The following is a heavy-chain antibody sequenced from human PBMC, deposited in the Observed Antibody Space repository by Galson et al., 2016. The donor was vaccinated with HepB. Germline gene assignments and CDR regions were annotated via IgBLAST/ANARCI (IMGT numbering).Heavy chain of an antibody. CDR1: GFTFGDYE. V-gene: IGHV3-49*03. CDR3: TRGSGTTNPYDY. J-gene: IGHJ4*02. CDR2: IRSKAYGGTT. Sequence: SLRLSCAASGFTFGDYEMTWFRQAPGKGLEWVGFIRSKAYGGTTDYAASVKGRFTISRDDSKSIAYLQMNSLKTEDTAVYYCTRGSGTTNPYDYRGQGTLVTVSS. D-gene: IGHD1-7*01.